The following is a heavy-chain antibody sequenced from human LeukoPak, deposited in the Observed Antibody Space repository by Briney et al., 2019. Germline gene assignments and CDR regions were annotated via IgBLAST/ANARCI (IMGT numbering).Heavy chain of an antibody. D-gene: IGHD5-12*01. Sequence: SETLSLTCSVSGGSVRSYSWSWIRQPPGKGLEWIGHIHYSGTTNYKPSLKSRVTISVETTQNQFSMKLSSVTAADTAVYYCARHGGESLVATILHAFDIWGQGTMVTVSS. V-gene: IGHV4-59*08. CDR3: ARHGGESLVATILHAFDI. CDR2: IHYSGTT. J-gene: IGHJ3*02. CDR1: GGSVRSYS.